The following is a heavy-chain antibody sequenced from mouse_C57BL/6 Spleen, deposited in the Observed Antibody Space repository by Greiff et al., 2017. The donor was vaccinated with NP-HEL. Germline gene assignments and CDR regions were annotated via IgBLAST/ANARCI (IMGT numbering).Heavy chain of an antibody. J-gene: IGHJ4*01. Sequence: QVHVKQPGAELVKPGASVKMSCKASGYTFTSYWITWVKQRPGQGLEWIGDIYPGSGSTNYNEKFKSKATLTVDTSSSTAYMQLSSLTSEDSAVYYCASPGTGLMDYWGQGTSVTVSS. CDR1: GYTFTSYW. CDR3: ASPGTGLMDY. D-gene: IGHD4-1*01. V-gene: IGHV1-55*01. CDR2: IYPGSGST.